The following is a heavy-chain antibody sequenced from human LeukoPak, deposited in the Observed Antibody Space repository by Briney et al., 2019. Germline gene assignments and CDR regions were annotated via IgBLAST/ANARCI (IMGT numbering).Heavy chain of an antibody. D-gene: IGHD1-1*01. V-gene: IGHV1-46*01. Sequence: ASVKVSCKASGYTFTGYYIHWVRQAPGQGLEWMGMTNPSRGSTSYAQKFQGGLTMTRDTSTSTVYMELSSLRSEDTAVYYCTRGVQLERRYYNWFDPWGQGTLVTVSS. CDR1: GYTFTGYY. J-gene: IGHJ5*02. CDR2: TNPSRGST. CDR3: TRGVQLERRYYNWFDP.